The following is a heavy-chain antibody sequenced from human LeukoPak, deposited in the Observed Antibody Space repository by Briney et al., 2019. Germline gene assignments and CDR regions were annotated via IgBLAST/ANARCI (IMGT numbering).Heavy chain of an antibody. D-gene: IGHD2-15*01. Sequence: SETLSLTCTVSGGSITSSNYYWGWIRQPPGKGLEWIGEINHSGSTNYNPSLKSRVTISVDTSKNQFSLKLSSVSAADTAVYYCARGLSAIVYWGQGTLVTVSS. CDR3: ARGLSAIVY. J-gene: IGHJ4*02. CDR1: GGSITSSNYY. V-gene: IGHV4-39*07. CDR2: INHSGST.